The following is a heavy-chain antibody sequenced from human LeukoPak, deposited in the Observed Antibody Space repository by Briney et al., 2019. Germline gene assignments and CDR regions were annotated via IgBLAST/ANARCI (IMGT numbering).Heavy chain of an antibody. J-gene: IGHJ4*02. CDR2: IGTSSSNN. V-gene: IGHV3-11*05. Sequence: PGGSLRLSCSASGFTFSDYYRSWIRQAPGKGLEWVSYIGTSSSNNHYAGSVKGRFTPSRDNGKNSLYLQMNSLRAEDTAVYYCAREYYAEVYWGQGTLVSVSS. CDR1: GFTFSDYY. CDR3: AREYYAEVY. D-gene: IGHD3-16*01.